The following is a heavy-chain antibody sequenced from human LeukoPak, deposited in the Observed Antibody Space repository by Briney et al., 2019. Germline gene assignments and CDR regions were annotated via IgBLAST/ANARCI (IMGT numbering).Heavy chain of an antibody. Sequence: GGSLRLSCAAPGFTVSSNYMSWVRQAPGKGLEWVSVIYSGGRTYYADSVKGRFTISRDNSKNTLYLQMNSLRAEDTAVYYCARTYRIGPFDYWGQGTLVTVSS. J-gene: IGHJ4*02. CDR2: IYSGGRT. CDR3: ARTYRIGPFDY. CDR1: GFTVSSNY. D-gene: IGHD2-15*01. V-gene: IGHV3-53*01.